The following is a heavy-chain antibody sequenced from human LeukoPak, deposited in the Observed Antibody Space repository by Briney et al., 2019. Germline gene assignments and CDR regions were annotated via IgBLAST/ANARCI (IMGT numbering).Heavy chain of an antibody. V-gene: IGHV4-39*01. D-gene: IGHD6-13*01. Sequence: SETLSPTCTVSGGSISSSSYYWGWLRQPPGKGLEWIGSIYYSGSTYYNPSLKSRVTISVDTSKNQFSLKLSSVTAADTAVYYCARPTGGGGSSSWSTNAPFDYWGQGTLVTVSS. CDR2: IYYSGST. CDR3: ARPTGGGGSSSWSTNAPFDY. CDR1: GGSISSSSYY. J-gene: IGHJ4*02.